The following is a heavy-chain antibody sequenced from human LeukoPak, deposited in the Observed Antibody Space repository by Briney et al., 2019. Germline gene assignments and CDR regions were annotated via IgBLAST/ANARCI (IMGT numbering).Heavy chain of an antibody. Sequence: GGSLRLSCAASGFTFSSYWMSWVRQAPGKGLEWVANIKQDGSEKYYVDSVKGRFTISRDNAKNSLYLQMNSLRAEDTAVYYCARDVLDTAMAVDYWGQGTLVTVSS. CDR3: ARDVLDTAMAVDY. CDR1: GFTFSSYW. CDR2: IKQDGSEK. D-gene: IGHD5-18*01. J-gene: IGHJ4*02. V-gene: IGHV3-7*01.